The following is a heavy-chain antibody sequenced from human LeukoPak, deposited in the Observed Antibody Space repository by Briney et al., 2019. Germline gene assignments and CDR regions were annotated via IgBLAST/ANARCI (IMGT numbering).Heavy chain of an antibody. CDR3: ARDQEGFDY. CDR1: GYTFTSNY. V-gene: IGHV1-46*01. Sequence: ASVKVSCKASGYTFTSNYIHWVRQAPGQGLERMGMIYPRDGSTSYAQKFQGRVTVTRDTSTSTVHMELSGLRSEDTAVYYCARDQEGFDYWGQGTLVTVSS. J-gene: IGHJ4*02. CDR2: IYPRDGST.